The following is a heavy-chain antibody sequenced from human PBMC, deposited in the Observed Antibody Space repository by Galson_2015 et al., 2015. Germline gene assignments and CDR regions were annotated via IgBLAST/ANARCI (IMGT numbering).Heavy chain of an antibody. CDR1: GFTFSSYW. J-gene: IGHJ4*02. Sequence: SLRLSCAASGFTFSSYWMYWVRQAPGKGLVWVAHINRDGSSTSYADSVKGRFTISRDNAKNMLYLQMNSLRAEDTAVYYCARDPERGDGFRLDHRGQGTLVTVSS. D-gene: IGHD5-24*01. V-gene: IGHV3-74*01. CDR2: INRDGSST. CDR3: ARDPERGDGFRLDH.